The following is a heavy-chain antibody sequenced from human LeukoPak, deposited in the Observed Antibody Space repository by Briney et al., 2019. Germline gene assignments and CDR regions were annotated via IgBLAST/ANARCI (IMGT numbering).Heavy chain of an antibody. V-gene: IGHV4-34*01. D-gene: IGHD3-3*01. CDR3: ARRARYDFWSGYYKGYYYYMDV. CDR1: GGSFSGYY. J-gene: IGHJ6*03. CDR2: INHSGST. Sequence: SETLSLTCAVYGGSFSGYYWSWIRQPPGKGLEWIGEINHSGSTNYNPSLKSRVTISVDTSKNQFSLKLSSVTAVDTAVYYCARRARYDFWSGYYKGYYYYMDVWGKGTTVTVSS.